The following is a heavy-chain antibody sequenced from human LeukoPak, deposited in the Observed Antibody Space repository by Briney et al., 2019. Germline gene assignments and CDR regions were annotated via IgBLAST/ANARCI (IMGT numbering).Heavy chain of an antibody. D-gene: IGHD5-24*01. CDR1: GFTFSRHA. CDR3: AKGDDIGKHPTRAYYFDT. Sequence: GGSLRLSCAASGFTFSRHAMSWVRQAPGKGLEWVSTTGLNSVNTLCAESVQGRFSISRDNSKNTLDLQMDNLIVDDTAVYYCAKGDDIGKHPTRAYYFDTWGQGTLVTVSS. V-gene: IGHV3-23*01. J-gene: IGHJ4*02. CDR2: TGLNSVNT.